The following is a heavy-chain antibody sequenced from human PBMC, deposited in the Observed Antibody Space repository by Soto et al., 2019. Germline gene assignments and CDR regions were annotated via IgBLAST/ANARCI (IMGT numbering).Heavy chain of an antibody. CDR1: GYTFINYY. D-gene: IGHD6-6*01. CDR2: IIPNGGST. Sequence: QVQLVQPGAEVKKPGASVKVSCKASGYTFINYYIHWVRQAPGQGLEWMGVIIPNGGSTVYAQKFQGRVTLTRDTSTSTVYVELSSLRSDDTAVYFCVRATAARQRDYSYHYYLHIWGKGTTVTVSS. CDR3: VRATAARQRDYSYHYYLHI. V-gene: IGHV1-46*03. J-gene: IGHJ6*03.